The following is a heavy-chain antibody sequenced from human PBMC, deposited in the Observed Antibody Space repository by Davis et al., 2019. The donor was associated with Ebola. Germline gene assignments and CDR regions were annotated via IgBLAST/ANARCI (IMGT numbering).Heavy chain of an antibody. V-gene: IGHV1-69*04. CDR3: ASSSTPPAIEYYDYALDV. D-gene: IGHD2/OR15-2a*01. J-gene: IGHJ6*02. CDR2: IIPIFGLA. Sequence: SVTVSCKASGGTFTNYVISWVRQPPGQGLEWMGRIIPIFGLANYAQKFQGRVTITADKSANTAYMELTSLRSEDTAVYYCASSSTPPAIEYYDYALDVWGQGTTVTVSS. CDR1: GGTFTNYV.